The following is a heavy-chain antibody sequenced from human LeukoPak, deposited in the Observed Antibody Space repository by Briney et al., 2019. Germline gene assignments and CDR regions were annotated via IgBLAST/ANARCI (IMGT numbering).Heavy chain of an antibody. J-gene: IGHJ4*02. D-gene: IGHD6-19*01. CDR3: SRDPSNTSGWYIYFDY. CDR2: ISTYNGDR. Sequence: ASVKVSCKASGYTFTKYGTTWVRQAPGRGLEWMGWISTYNGDRKYAQKFQGRVTLTTDTSTTTAYMELRSLRSDDTAVYYCSRDPSNTSGWYIYFDYWGQGTLVTVSS. V-gene: IGHV1-18*01. CDR1: GYTFTKYG.